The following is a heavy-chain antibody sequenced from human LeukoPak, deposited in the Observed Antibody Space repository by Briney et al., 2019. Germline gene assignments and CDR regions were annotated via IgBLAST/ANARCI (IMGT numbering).Heavy chain of an antibody. J-gene: IGHJ3*02. CDR1: GFTFSSDA. Sequence: GGSLRLSCAASGFTFSSDAMSWVRQAPGKGLEWVSYISSSGSTIYYADSVKGRFTISRDNAKNSLYLQMNSLRAEDTAVYYCARDMNDAFDIWGQGTMVTVSS. D-gene: IGHD3-16*01. V-gene: IGHV3-48*04. CDR2: ISSSGSTI. CDR3: ARDMNDAFDI.